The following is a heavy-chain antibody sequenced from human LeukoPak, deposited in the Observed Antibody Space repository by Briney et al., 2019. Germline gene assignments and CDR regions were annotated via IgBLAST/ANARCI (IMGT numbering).Heavy chain of an antibody. V-gene: IGHV1-18*01. CDR3: ARGVDTAMLGFFDY. Sequence: GASVKVSCKASGYTFTSYGISWVRQAPGQGLEWMGWIGAYNGNTNYAQKLQGRVTMTTDTSTSTAYMELRSLRSDDTAVYYCARGVDTAMLGFFDYWGQGTLVTVSS. CDR1: GYTFTSYG. D-gene: IGHD5-18*01. J-gene: IGHJ4*02. CDR2: IGAYNGNT.